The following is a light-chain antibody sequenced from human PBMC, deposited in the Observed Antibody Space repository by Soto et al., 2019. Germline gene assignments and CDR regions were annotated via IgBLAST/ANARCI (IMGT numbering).Light chain of an antibody. V-gene: IGLV2-14*01. CDR1: SSDVGGYNY. Sequence: QSALTQPASVSGSPGQSITISCTGTSSDVGGYNYVSWYQQHPGKAPKLIIYEVSNRPSGVSNRFSGSKSGNTASLTISGLQAEDEADYYCSSYTSRSTLHVVFGGGTKLTVL. CDR2: EVS. J-gene: IGLJ2*01. CDR3: SSYTSRSTLHVV.